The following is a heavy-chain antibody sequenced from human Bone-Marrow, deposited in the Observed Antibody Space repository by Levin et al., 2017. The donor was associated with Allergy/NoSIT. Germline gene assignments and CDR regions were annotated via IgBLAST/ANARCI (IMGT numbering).Heavy chain of an antibody. CDR1: GFSFSSYA. V-gene: IGHV3-21*01. CDR2: ISSTGAYI. Sequence: PGGSLRLSCAASGFSFSSYAMHWVRQAPGKGLDWVSSISSTGAYIFYADSVKGRFTISRDNAKNSLYLQMNSLRAEDTAVYYCARVEGIYDTSAYYFGFVDLWGRGTLVTVSS. CDR3: ARVEGIYDTSAYYFGFVDL. J-gene: IGHJ2*01. D-gene: IGHD3-22*01.